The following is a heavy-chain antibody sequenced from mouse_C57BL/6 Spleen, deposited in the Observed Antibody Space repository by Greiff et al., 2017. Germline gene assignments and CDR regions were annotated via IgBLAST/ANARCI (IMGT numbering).Heavy chain of an antibody. CDR2: ISDGGSYT. CDR3: ARDSDYDGNFDY. V-gene: IGHV5-4*01. D-gene: IGHD2-4*01. J-gene: IGHJ2*01. Sequence: EVQVVESGGGLVKPGGSLKLSCAASGFTFSSYAMSWVRQTPEKRLEWVATISDGGSYTYYPDNVKGRFTISRDNAKNNLYLQMSHLKSEDTAMYYCARDSDYDGNFDYWGQGTTLTVSS. CDR1: GFTFSSYA.